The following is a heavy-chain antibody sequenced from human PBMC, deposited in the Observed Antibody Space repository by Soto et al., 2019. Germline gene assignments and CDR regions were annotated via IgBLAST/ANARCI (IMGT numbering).Heavy chain of an antibody. J-gene: IGHJ6*02. CDR3: ARGDREDIEEVVGVRPGEYSMDV. CDR2: ISYDGSRK. Sequence: QVHLVESGGGVVQPGSSLRLSCAASEFTFRIFAMHSLRQSPGKGLEWVAVISYDGSRKADSVKGRFTVSRDNSWNTLYLQMNSLRAEDTAIYYCARGDREDIEEVVGVRPGEYSMDVWGQGTTVTVSS. V-gene: IGHV3-30-3*01. CDR1: EFTFRIFA. D-gene: IGHD1-26*01.